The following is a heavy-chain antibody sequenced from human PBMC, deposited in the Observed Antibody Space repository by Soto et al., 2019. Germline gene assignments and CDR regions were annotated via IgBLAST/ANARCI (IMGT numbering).Heavy chain of an antibody. CDR1: GFIFNIYS. Sequence: EVQLVESGGGLVKPGGSLRLSCAASGFIFNIYSMNWVRQAPGKGLEWVSSISSSSSYIYYADSVKGRFTISRDDAKNSLYLQMNSLRAEDTAVYYCARDSSREGHFDYWGQGTLVTVSS. CDR2: ISSSSSYI. D-gene: IGHD6-13*01. V-gene: IGHV3-21*01. J-gene: IGHJ4*02. CDR3: ARDSSREGHFDY.